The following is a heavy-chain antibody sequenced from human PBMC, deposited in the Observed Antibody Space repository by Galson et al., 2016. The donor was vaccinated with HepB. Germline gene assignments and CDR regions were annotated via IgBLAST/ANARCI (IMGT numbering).Heavy chain of an antibody. CDR1: GFIFSDYA. Sequence: SLRLSCAVSGFIFSDYAMHWVRQAPGKGLERVAVISYDGSEEFYADSLKGRFTISRDNSRDPLYLQMNSLRPEDTAVYYCTKDPQLYVTRGVWDNWGQGALVTVSS. CDR3: TKDPQLYVTRGVWDN. V-gene: IGHV3-30*07. D-gene: IGHD3-10*01. J-gene: IGHJ4*02. CDR2: ISYDGSEE.